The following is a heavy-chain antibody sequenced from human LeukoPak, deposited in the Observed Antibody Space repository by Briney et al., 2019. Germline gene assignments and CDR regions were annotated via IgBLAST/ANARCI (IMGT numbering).Heavy chain of an antibody. J-gene: IGHJ3*02. V-gene: IGHV3-23*01. Sequence: GGSLRLSCAASGFTFSRYAMTWVRQAPGKGLEWVSVISGSGGSTYYADSVKGRFTISRDNSKNTLYLQMNSLRAEDTAVYYCAGDPDAFDIWGQGTMVTVSS. CDR1: GFTFSRYA. CDR3: AGDPDAFDI. D-gene: IGHD3-10*01. CDR2: ISGSGGST.